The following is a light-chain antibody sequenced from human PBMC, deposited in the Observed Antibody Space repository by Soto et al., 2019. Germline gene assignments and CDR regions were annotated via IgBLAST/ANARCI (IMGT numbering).Light chain of an antibody. Sequence: EIVMTQSPATLSVSPGERATLSCRASQSVGRNLAWYQQKPGQAPRLRIYGASTRATGIPARFSGTGSWTEFTLTISSLQSEDFAIYSCQEYNHWSPLTFGGGTKVEIK. V-gene: IGKV3-15*01. CDR2: GAS. CDR1: QSVGRN. J-gene: IGKJ4*01. CDR3: QEYNHWSPLT.